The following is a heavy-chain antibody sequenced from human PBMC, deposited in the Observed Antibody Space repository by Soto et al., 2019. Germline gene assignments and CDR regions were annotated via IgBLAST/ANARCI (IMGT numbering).Heavy chain of an antibody. Sequence: SETLSLTCAVYGGSFSGYYWSWIRQPPGKGLEWIGEINHSGSTNYNPSLKSRVTIPVDTSKNQFSLKLSSVTAADTAVYYCARGIRDIAARPIDYWGQGTLVTVSS. D-gene: IGHD6-6*01. V-gene: IGHV4-34*01. CDR2: INHSGST. CDR1: GGSFSGYY. CDR3: ARGIRDIAARPIDY. J-gene: IGHJ4*02.